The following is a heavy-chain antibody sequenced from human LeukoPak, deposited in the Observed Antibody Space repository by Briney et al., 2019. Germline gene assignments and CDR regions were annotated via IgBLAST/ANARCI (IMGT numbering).Heavy chain of an antibody. CDR2: INQDGSGK. V-gene: IGHV3-7*01. Sequence: GGSLRLSCAASGFTFSSYWMSWVRQAPGKGLEWVANINQDGSGKYYVDSVKGRFTISRDNAKNSLYLQMNSLRAEDTAVYYCARHLGYDILTGYYRERGPFDYWGQGTLVTVSS. J-gene: IGHJ4*02. D-gene: IGHD3-9*01. CDR3: ARHLGYDILTGYYRERGPFDY. CDR1: GFTFSSYW.